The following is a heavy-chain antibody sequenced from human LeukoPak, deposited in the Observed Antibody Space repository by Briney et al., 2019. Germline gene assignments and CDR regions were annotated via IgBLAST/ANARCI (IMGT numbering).Heavy chain of an antibody. Sequence: SETLSLTCTVSGGSISSYYWSWIRQPPGKGLEWIGYIYYSGSTNYNPSLKSRVTISVDTSKNQFSLKLSSVTAADTAVYYCARDGAAAGTRAVYWGQGTLVTVSS. CDR1: GGSISSYY. J-gene: IGHJ4*02. D-gene: IGHD6-13*01. CDR3: ARDGAAAGTRAVY. CDR2: IYYSGST. V-gene: IGHV4-59*01.